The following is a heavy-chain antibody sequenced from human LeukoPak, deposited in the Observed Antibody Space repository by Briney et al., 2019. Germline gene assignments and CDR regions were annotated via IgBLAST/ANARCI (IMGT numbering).Heavy chain of an antibody. J-gene: IGHJ6*02. CDR2: MNPNSGNT. Sequence: ASVKVSCKASGYTFTSYDINWVRQATGQGLEWMGWMNPNSGNTGYAQKFQGRVTMTRNTSISTAYMELSSLRSEDTAVYYCARDAGPCPPFLYCSDRENYGMDVWGQGTTVTVSS. CDR1: GYTFTSYD. CDR3: ARDAGPCPPFLYCSDRENYGMDV. D-gene: IGHD2-15*01. V-gene: IGHV1-8*01.